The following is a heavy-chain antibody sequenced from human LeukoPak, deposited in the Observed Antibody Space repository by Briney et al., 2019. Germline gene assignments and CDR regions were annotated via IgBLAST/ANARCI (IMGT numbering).Heavy chain of an antibody. Sequence: SETLSLTCTVSGYSINSDYYWGWIRQPPGKGLEWIGSIYHSGSTYYNPSLKSRVTISVLTSKNQFSLKLSSVTAADTAVYYCASRKLGNDYWGQGTLVTVSS. CDR2: IYHSGST. V-gene: IGHV4-38-2*02. J-gene: IGHJ4*02. D-gene: IGHD7-27*01. CDR1: GYSINSDYY. CDR3: ASRKLGNDY.